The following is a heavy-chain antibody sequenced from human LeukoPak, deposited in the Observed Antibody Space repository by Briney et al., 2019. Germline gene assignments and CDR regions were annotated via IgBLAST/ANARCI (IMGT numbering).Heavy chain of an antibody. V-gene: IGHV1-69*04. J-gene: IGHJ4*02. D-gene: IGHD5-18*01. CDR2: IIPILGIA. CDR3: AKNPVDTAMVTYFDY. Sequence: SVKVSCKASGGTFISYAISWVRQAPGQGLEWMGRIIPILGIANYAQKFQGRVTITADKSTSTAYMELSSLRSEDTAVYYCAKNPVDTAMVTYFDYWGQGTLVTVSS. CDR1: GGTFISYA.